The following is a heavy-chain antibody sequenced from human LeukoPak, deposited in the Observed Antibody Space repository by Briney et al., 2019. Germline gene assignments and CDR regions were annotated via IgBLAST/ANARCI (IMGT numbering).Heavy chain of an antibody. CDR2: IKSKTDGGTT. D-gene: IGHD3-3*01. CDR1: GFTFDDYA. Sequence: GRSLRLSCAASGFTFDDYAMHWVRQAPGKGLEWVGRIKSKTDGGTTDYAAPVKGRFTISRDDSKNTLYLQMNSLKTEDTAVYYCTTWVTIFGVDDAFDIWGQGTMVTVSS. J-gene: IGHJ3*02. V-gene: IGHV3-15*01. CDR3: TTWVTIFGVDDAFDI.